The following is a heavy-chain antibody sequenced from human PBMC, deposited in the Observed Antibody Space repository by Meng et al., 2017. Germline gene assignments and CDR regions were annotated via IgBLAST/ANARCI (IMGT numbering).Heavy chain of an antibody. D-gene: IGHD6-19*01. CDR3: ARVAVAGHFDY. CDR2: IIPILGIA. V-gene: IGHV1-69*02. Sequence: VQLVQVGAEVKKPGSPVKVSCKASGGTFSSYTISWVRQAPGQGLEWMGRIIPILGIANYAQKFQGRVTITADKSTSTAYMELSSLRSEDTAVYYCARVAVAGHFDYWGQGTLVTVSS. J-gene: IGHJ4*02. CDR1: GGTFSSYT.